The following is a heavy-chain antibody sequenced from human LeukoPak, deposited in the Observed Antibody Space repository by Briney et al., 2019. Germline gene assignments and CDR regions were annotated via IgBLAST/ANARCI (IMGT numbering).Heavy chain of an antibody. V-gene: IGHV1-2*02. J-gene: IGHJ6*03. CDR2: IDRNSGGT. CDR3: ARDLVIGISGGFYSYMDV. CDR1: GYTFTDHY. D-gene: IGHD2/OR15-2a*01. Sequence: ASVKVSCKASGYTFTDHYFHWVRQAPGQGLEWMGWIDRNSGGTRYGQDFQGRVALTRDTSINTAYMELSSLKSDDTAVYYCARDLVIGISGGFYSYMDVWGKGTTVTVSS.